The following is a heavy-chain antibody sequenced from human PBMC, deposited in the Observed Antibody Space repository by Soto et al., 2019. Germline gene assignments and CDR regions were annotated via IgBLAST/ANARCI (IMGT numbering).Heavy chain of an antibody. CDR2: ISVSGGDT. J-gene: IGHJ4*02. V-gene: IGHV3-23*01. Sequence: GGSLRLSGAGSGFSFRRYAMSWVRQAPGKGLEWVSIISVSGGDTFYADSTKGRFTISRDNSKNALYLQMNSLRAEDTALYYCARRDTTGSYYFDNWGQGTRVTVSS. CDR1: GFSFRRYA. D-gene: IGHD3-10*01. CDR3: ARRDTTGSYYFDN.